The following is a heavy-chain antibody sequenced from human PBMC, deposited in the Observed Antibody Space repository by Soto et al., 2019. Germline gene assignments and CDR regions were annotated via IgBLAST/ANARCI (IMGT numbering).Heavy chain of an antibody. CDR3: ARDLRVVVVAATRAFDI. CDR2: ISSSSSTI. D-gene: IGHD2-15*01. CDR1: GFTFSSYS. Sequence: PGGSLRLSCAASGFTFSSYSMNWVRQAPGKGLEWVSYISSSSSTIYYADSVEGRFTISRDNAKNSLYLQMNSLRDEDTAVYYCARDLRVVVVAATRAFDIWGQGTMVTVSS. J-gene: IGHJ3*02. V-gene: IGHV3-48*02.